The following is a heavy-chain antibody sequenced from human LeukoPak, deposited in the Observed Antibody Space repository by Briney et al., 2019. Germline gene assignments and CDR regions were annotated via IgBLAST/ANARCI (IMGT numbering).Heavy chain of an antibody. CDR2: ISYDGSNT. CDR3: AKDGD. J-gene: IGHJ4*02. CDR1: GFTLNSDG. Sequence: GGSLRLSCAGSGFTLNSDGMHWVRQAPGKGLEWVAFISYDGSNTHYGDSVKGRFTISRDHSKNTLYLQMNSLKSEDTAVYYCAKDGDWGQGTLVTVSS. V-gene: IGHV3-30*18. D-gene: IGHD3-16*01.